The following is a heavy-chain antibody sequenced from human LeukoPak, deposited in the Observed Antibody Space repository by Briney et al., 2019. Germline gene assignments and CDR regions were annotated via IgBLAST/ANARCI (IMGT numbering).Heavy chain of an antibody. CDR3: ARAGSGRSPDWFDP. CDR2: TYSGGNT. J-gene: IGHJ5*02. D-gene: IGHD1-26*01. Sequence: GGSLRLSCAASGLTVSSNCMSWVRQAPGKGLEWVSFTYSGGNTYYADSVKGRFTISRDNAKNSLYLQMNSLRAEDTAVYYCARAGSGRSPDWFDPWGQGTLVTVSS. V-gene: IGHV3-53*01. CDR1: GLTVSSNC.